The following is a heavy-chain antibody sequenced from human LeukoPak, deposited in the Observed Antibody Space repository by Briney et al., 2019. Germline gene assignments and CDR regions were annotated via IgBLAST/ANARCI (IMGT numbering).Heavy chain of an antibody. CDR1: GYTFTCYY. V-gene: IGHV1-2*06. CDR2: INPNSGGT. Sequence: ASVKVSCKASGYTFTCYYMHWVRQAPGQGLEWMGRINPNSGGTNYAQKFQGRVTMTRDTSISTAYMELSRLRSDDTAAYYCARDCTNGVCYGSIDYWGQGTLVTVSS. CDR3: ARDCTNGVCYGSIDY. J-gene: IGHJ4*02. D-gene: IGHD2-8*01.